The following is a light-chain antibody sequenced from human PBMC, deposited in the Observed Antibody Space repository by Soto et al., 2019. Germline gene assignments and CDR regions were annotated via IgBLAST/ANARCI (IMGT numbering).Light chain of an antibody. CDR1: SSDVGGYNY. V-gene: IGLV2-8*01. Sequence: QSVLTQPPSASASPGQSVTISCTGTSSDVGGYNYVSWHQQHPGKAPQLMIYEVSKRPSGVPDRFAGSKSGNTALLTVSGLQAEDEADYCCSSYAGRSNLVFGGGTKLTVL. CDR2: EVS. J-gene: IGLJ2*01. CDR3: SSYAGRSNLV.